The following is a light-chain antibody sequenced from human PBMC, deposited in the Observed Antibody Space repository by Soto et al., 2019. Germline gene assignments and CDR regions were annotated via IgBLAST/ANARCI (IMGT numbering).Light chain of an antibody. CDR3: QQGYSPLLT. CDR2: GTS. J-gene: IGKJ4*01. CDR1: QSISKY. V-gene: IGKV1-39*01. Sequence: DIHMTQSPSSLSASVGDRVTLTCRASQSISKYLNWYQLKSGKGPKLLIYGTSTLQSGVPSRFSGSGSGTEFTLTISDLQPEDFAVYYCQQGYSPLLTFGGGTRVEIK.